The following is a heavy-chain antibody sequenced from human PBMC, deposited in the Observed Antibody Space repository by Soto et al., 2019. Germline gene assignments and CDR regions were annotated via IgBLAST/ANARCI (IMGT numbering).Heavy chain of an antibody. CDR3: ARSQGSSTSLEIYYYYYYGMDV. D-gene: IGHD2-2*01. V-gene: IGHV1-69*01. Sequence: QVQLVQSGAEVKKPGSSVKVSCKASGGTFGSYAISWVRQAPGQGLEGMGGSIPIPGTANYAQKFQGRVTIAADESTSTAYMELSSLRSEDTAVYYCARSQGSSTSLEIYYYYYYGMDVWGQGTTVTVSS. CDR2: SIPIPGTA. J-gene: IGHJ6*02. CDR1: GGTFGSYA.